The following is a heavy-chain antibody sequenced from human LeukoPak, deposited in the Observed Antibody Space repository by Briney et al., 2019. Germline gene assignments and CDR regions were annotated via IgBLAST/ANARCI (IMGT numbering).Heavy chain of an antibody. CDR1: GFTFTSSA. CDR3: ATDTSRGYSYGYDY. CDR2: IVVGSGNT. V-gene: IGHV1-58*02. J-gene: IGHJ4*02. Sequence: GTSVKVSCKASGFTFTSSAMQWVRQARGQRLEWIGWIVVGSGNTNYAQKFQERVTITRDMSTSTAYMELSSLRSEDTAVYYCATDTSRGYSYGYDYWGQGTLVTVSS. D-gene: IGHD5-18*01.